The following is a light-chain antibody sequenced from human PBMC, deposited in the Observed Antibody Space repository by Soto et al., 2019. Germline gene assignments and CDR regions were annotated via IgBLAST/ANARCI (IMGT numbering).Light chain of an antibody. V-gene: IGLV2-11*01. CDR1: SSDVGGYNY. Sequence: QSALTQPLSGSGAPGQSVTISCTGTSSDVGGYNYVSWYQQHPGKAPKLMIYDVSKRPSEVPDRFSGSKSGNTASLTISGLQAEDEADYYCCSYAGSYVFGTGTKVTVL. J-gene: IGLJ1*01. CDR2: DVS. CDR3: CSYAGSYV.